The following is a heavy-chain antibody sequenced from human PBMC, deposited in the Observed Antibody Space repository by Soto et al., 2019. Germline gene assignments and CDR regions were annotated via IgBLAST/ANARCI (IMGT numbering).Heavy chain of an antibody. D-gene: IGHD3-10*01. CDR2: IIPILGIA. J-gene: IGHJ5*02. Sequence: QVQLVQSGAEVKKPGSSVKVSCKASGGTFRNYTISWVRQAPGQGLEWMGRIIPILGIANYAQKFQGRVTITADNSTSTAYMELSSLRSEDTAVYYCARGPMVDGWFDPWGQGTLVTVSS. CDR3: ARGPMVDGWFDP. V-gene: IGHV1-69*02. CDR1: GGTFRNYT.